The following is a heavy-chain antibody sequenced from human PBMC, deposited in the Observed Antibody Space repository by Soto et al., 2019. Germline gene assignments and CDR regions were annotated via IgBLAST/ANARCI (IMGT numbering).Heavy chain of an antibody. V-gene: IGHV3-48*01. CDR1: GFTFSSYS. CDR3: ASPLHSNHYYYMAV. J-gene: IGHJ6*03. Sequence: EVQLVESGGGLVQPGGSLRLSCAASGFTFSSYSMNWVRQAPGKGLEGVSYISSSSSAIYYADSVKGRFTISRENDKNSLYLQMNSLRAEDTAMYYCASPLHSNHYYYMAVWGKGPTVTVSS. CDR2: ISSSSSAI. D-gene: IGHD2-15*01.